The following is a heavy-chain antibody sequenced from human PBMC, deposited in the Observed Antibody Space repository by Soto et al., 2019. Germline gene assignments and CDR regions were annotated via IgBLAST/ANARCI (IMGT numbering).Heavy chain of an antibody. CDR1: GFTFSNAW. D-gene: IGHD6-19*01. V-gene: IGHV3-15*01. CDR2: IKSKTDGGTT. J-gene: IGHJ3*02. CDR3: TTESSGWYVPAI. Sequence: KPGGSLRLSCAASGFTFSNAWMSWVRQAPGKGLEWVGRIKSKTDGGTTDYAAPVKGRFTISRDDSKNTLYLQMNSLKTEDAAVYYCTTESSGWYVPAIWGQGTMVTVSS.